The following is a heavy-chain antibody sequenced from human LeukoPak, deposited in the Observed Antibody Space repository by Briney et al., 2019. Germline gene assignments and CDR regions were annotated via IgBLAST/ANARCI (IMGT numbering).Heavy chain of an antibody. CDR3: ARDQRRYCSGGSCYVDY. Sequence: GGSLRLSCAASGFTFSSYGMHWVRQAPGKGLEWVAVIWYDGSNKYYADSVKGRFTISRDNSKNTLYLQTNSLRAEDTAVYYCARDQRRYCSGGSCYVDYWGQGALVTVSS. CDR1: GFTFSSYG. CDR2: IWYDGSNK. D-gene: IGHD2-15*01. V-gene: IGHV3-33*01. J-gene: IGHJ4*02.